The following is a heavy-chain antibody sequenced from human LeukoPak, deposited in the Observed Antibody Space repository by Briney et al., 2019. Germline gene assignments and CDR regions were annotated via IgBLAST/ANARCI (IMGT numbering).Heavy chain of an antibody. CDR3: ANSLDLAMRGIDY. Sequence: GGSLRLSCAASGFTLSSHAMSWVRQALGKGLKWVSGINDSGDYTYYTDSVKGRFTISRDNSKNTAYLQMNSLRADDTAVYYCANSLDLAMRGIDYWGQGTLVTVSS. CDR1: GFTLSSHA. D-gene: IGHD1-26*01. CDR2: INDSGDYT. J-gene: IGHJ4*02. V-gene: IGHV3-23*01.